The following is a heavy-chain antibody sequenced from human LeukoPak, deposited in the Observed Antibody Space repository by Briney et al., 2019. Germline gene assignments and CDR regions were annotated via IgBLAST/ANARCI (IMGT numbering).Heavy chain of an antibody. Sequence: GGSLRLSCSASGFTFSSYAMHWVRQAPGKGLEYVSAISSNGGSTYYADSVKGRFTISRDNSKNTLYLQMSSLRAEDTAVYYCVKGRYCSGGSCYSRTRGIHHEDYWGQGTLVIASS. CDR3: VKGRYCSGGSCYSRTRGIHHEDY. V-gene: IGHV3-64D*06. D-gene: IGHD2-15*01. CDR1: GFTFSSYA. J-gene: IGHJ4*02. CDR2: ISSNGGST.